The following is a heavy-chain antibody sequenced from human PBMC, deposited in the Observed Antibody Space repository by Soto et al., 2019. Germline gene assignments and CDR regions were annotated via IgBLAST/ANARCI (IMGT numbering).Heavy chain of an antibody. CDR3: ARGPGYCSSTSCYRRRDYYMDV. Sequence: QVQLVQSGAEGKKPGASVKVSCKASGYTFTSYAMHWVRQAPGQRLERMGWINACNGNTKYSQKFQGRVTITRDTSASTAYMELSSRRSEDTAVYYCARGPGYCSSTSCYRRRDYYMDVWGKGTTVTVSS. CDR2: INACNGNT. CDR1: GYTFTSYA. V-gene: IGHV1-3*01. J-gene: IGHJ6*03. D-gene: IGHD2-2*01.